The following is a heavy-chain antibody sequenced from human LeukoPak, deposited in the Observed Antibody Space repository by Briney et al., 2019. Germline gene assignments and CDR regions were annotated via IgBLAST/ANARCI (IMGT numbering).Heavy chain of an antibody. Sequence: PSETLSLTCTVSGGSITITNYYWGWIRQPPGKGLEWVGNIYYDGSTYYNPSLKSRVTISVDTSKNQFSLKLSSVTAADTAVYYCASGKSPSNDYWGQGTQVTVSS. CDR1: GGSITITNYY. CDR3: ASGKSPSNDY. J-gene: IGHJ4*02. CDR2: IYYDGST. V-gene: IGHV4-39*07.